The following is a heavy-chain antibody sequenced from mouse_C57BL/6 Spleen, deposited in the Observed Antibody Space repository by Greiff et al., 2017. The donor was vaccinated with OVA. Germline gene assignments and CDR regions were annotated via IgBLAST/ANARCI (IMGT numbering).Heavy chain of an antibody. D-gene: IGHD2-4*01. CDR2: IRSKSNNYAT. Sequence: EVKLQESGGGLVQPKGSLKLSCAASGFSFNTYAMNWVRQAPGKGLEWVARIRSKSNNYATYYADSVKDRFTISRDDSESMLYLQMNNLKTEDTAMYYCVRGDYDDYWYFDVWGTGTTVTVSS. J-gene: IGHJ1*03. CDR1: GFSFNTYA. V-gene: IGHV10-1*01. CDR3: VRGDYDDYWYFDV.